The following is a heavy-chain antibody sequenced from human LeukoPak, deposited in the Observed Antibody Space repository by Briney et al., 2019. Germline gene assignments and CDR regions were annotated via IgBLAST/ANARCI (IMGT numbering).Heavy chain of an antibody. J-gene: IGHJ4*02. CDR1: AFTFSRSD. CDR3: AKGGSTVTTEDVVDY. CDR2: ISGGGGIT. V-gene: IGHV3-23*01. Sequence: PGGSLRLSCAASAFTFSRSDMSWVRQAPGKGLEWVSVISGGGGITNYADSVKGRFTISRDNSNNTLSLQMNSLRVEDTAVYYCAKGGSTVTTEDVVDYWGQGTLVTVSS. D-gene: IGHD4-17*01.